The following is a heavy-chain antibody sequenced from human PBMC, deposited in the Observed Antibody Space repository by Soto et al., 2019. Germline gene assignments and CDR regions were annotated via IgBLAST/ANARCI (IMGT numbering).Heavy chain of an antibody. CDR1: GYTFTVYY. V-gene: IGHV1-2*02. J-gene: IGHJ4*02. Sequence: ASVKVSCKASGYTFTVYYMHWVRQAPGQGLEWMGWINPKSGGTMYPQKFQGRVTMTWDTSISTAYMTLTRLRSDDTAVYYCARDLAKGGGSAGFDYWGQGTLVTVSS. D-gene: IGHD1-26*01. CDR2: INPKSGGT. CDR3: ARDLAKGGGSAGFDY.